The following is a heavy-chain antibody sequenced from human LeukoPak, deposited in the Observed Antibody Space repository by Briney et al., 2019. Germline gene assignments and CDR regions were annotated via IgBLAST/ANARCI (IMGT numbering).Heavy chain of an antibody. J-gene: IGHJ4*02. CDR2: IYYSGSS. CDR3: ARDRTVLVVAATGSYFDY. D-gene: IGHD2-15*01. Sequence: SETLSLTCTVSGGSISSSNYYWGWIRQPPGKGLEWIGSIYYSGSSYYNPSLKSRVTISVDTSKNQFSLKLSSVTAADTAVYYCARDRTVLVVAATGSYFDYWGQGTLVTVSS. CDR1: GGSISSSNYY. V-gene: IGHV4-39*07.